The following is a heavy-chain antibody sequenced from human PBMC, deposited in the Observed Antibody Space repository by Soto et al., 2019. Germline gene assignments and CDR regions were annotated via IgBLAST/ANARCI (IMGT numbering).Heavy chain of an antibody. CDR3: ARDLPNDKGLAVAGTLDY. CDR2: IIPKFGTA. D-gene: IGHD6-19*01. V-gene: IGHV1-69*06. J-gene: IGHJ4*02. CDR1: GGTFSSYA. Sequence: QVQLVQSGAEVKKPGSSVKGSCKASGGTFSSYAISWVRQAPGQGLEWMGGIIPKFGTANYAQKFQGRVTISADKSTSTAYMELSSLRPEDTAVYYCARDLPNDKGLAVAGTLDYWGQGTLVTVSS.